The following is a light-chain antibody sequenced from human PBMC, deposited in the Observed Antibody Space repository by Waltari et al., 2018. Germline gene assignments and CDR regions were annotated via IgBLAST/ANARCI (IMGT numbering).Light chain of an antibody. CDR3: QAWDSSTDVV. Sequence: YELTQPPSVSVSPGQTASITCSGDHLEEKYVCWYQQKAGQSPVLVIHQDSRRPSGIPERFSGSSSGNTATLTISGTQAMDEADYYCQAWDSSTDVVFGGGTRLTVL. CDR1: HLEEKY. J-gene: IGLJ2*01. CDR2: QDS. V-gene: IGLV3-1*01.